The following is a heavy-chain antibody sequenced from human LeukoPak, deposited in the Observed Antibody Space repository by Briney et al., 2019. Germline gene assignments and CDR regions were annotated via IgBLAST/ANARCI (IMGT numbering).Heavy chain of an antibody. D-gene: IGHD1-7*01. CDR3: ARGGVTGTTNY. V-gene: IGHV3-33*01. J-gene: IGHJ4*02. CDR1: GFTFSSFG. Sequence: GGSLRLSCAASGFTFSSFGMYWVRQAPGKGLEWVAVICYDGSNDDYADSVKGRFTISRDNSKNTLYLQMNSLRAEDTALYYCARGGVTGTTNYWGQGTLVTVSS. CDR2: ICYDGSND.